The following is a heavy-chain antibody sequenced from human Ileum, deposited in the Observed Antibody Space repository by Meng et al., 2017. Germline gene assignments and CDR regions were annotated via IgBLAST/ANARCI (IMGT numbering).Heavy chain of an antibody. D-gene: IGHD4-17*01. V-gene: IGHV3-11*01. J-gene: IGHJ4*02. Sequence: QVQLVESGGGLVMPGGSLRLSCAASGFNIGDYLRNWVRQLPGKGLEWVSYFSGSGGAIYADSVKGRFTVSRDNAKNTLYLQMNSLRVEDTAVYYCAREHGEPHWGSGTLVTVSS. CDR2: FSGSGGAI. CDR1: GFNIGDYL. CDR3: AREHGEPH.